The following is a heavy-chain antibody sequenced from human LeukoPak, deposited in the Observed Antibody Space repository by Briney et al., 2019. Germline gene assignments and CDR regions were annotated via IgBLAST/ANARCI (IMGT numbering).Heavy chain of an antibody. CDR1: GGTFSRHS. V-gene: IGHV1-69*13. CDR2: ITPMFGTS. CDR3: ARGYDAFDI. J-gene: IGHJ3*02. Sequence: SVKVSCKASGGTFSRHSISWVRQSPGQGLEWMGGITPMFGTSNYAQKFQGRVTITADESTSTAYMELGSLRSEDTAVYYCARGYDAFDIWGQGTMVTVSS.